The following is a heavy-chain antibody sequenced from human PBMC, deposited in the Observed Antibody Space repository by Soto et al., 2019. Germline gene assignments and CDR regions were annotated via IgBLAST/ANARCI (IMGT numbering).Heavy chain of an antibody. D-gene: IGHD6-19*01. CDR3: ARGTGWSPPFDY. CDR2: INAGNGNT. CDR1: GYTFTSYA. J-gene: IGHJ4*02. V-gene: IGHV1-3*05. Sequence: QVQLVQSGAEEKKPGASVKVSCKASGYTFTSYAMHWVRQAPGQRLEWMGWINAGNGNTKYSQKFQGRVTITRDTSASTAYMELSSLRSEDTAVYYCARGTGWSPPFDYWGQGPLVTVSS.